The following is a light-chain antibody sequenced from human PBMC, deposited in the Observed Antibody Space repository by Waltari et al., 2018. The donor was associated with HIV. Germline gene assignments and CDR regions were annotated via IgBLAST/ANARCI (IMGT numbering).Light chain of an antibody. J-gene: IGLJ2*01. CDR2: SSN. CDR3: AAWDDSRNAHVV. V-gene: IGLV1-44*01. Sequence: QSVLPQPPSASGPPGPRVTISSSGRNSHIGGNSLNCYQQLPGTAPKLLIYSSNQRPSGVPDRFSGSKSGTSASLAISGLQSEDEADYYCAAWDDSRNAHVVFGGGTKLTVL. CDR1: NSHIGGNS.